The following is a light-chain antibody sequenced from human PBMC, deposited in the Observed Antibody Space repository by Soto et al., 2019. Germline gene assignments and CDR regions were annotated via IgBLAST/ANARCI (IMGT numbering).Light chain of an antibody. CDR3: QQYGSLPFT. J-gene: IGKJ3*01. CDR1: QSVSSSY. V-gene: IGKV3-20*01. Sequence: EIVLTQSPGTLSLSPGERATLSCRASQSVSSSYLAWYQQKPGQAPRLLIYGASSRATCIPDRFIGGGSGTDFTLTVSRLEPEDFAVYYCQQYGSLPFTFGPGTKVDIK. CDR2: GAS.